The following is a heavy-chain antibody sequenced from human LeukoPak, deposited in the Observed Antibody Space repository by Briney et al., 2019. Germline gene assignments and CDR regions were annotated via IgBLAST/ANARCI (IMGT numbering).Heavy chain of an antibody. CDR3: ARKHAFDI. Sequence: GASVKVSCKASGYTFTGYYMHWVRQAPGQGLEWMGWMNPNSGNTGYAQKFQGRVTITRNTSISTAYMELSSLRSEDTAVYYCARKHAFDIWGQGTMVTVSS. V-gene: IGHV1-8*03. J-gene: IGHJ3*02. CDR2: MNPNSGNT. CDR1: GYTFTGYY.